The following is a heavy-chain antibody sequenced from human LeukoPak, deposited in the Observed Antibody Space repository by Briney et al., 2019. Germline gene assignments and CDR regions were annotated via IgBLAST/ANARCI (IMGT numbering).Heavy chain of an antibody. CDR1: GGSISSGSYY. Sequence: PSETLSLTCTVSGGSISSGSYYWSWIRQPAGKGLEWIGHIYTSGSTNYNPSLKSRVTISVDTSKNQFSLKLSSVTAADTAVYYCARVPTYGNWFDPWGQGTLVTVSS. V-gene: IGHV4-61*09. D-gene: IGHD3-16*01. CDR3: ARVPTYGNWFDP. J-gene: IGHJ5*02. CDR2: IYTSGST.